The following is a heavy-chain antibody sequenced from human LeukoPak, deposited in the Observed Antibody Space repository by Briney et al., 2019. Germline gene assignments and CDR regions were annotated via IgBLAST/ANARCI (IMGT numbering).Heavy chain of an antibody. D-gene: IGHD2-15*01. CDR1: GGSISSYY. CDR3: ARKGLKSSHFDY. V-gene: IGHV4-59*01. Sequence: PSETLSLTCTVSGGSISSYYWSWIRQTPGKGLEWIGYIYYSGSTNYNPSLKSRVTISVDTSKNQFSLKLSSVTAADTAVYYCARKGLKSSHFDYWGQGTLVTVSS. CDR2: IYYSGST. J-gene: IGHJ4*02.